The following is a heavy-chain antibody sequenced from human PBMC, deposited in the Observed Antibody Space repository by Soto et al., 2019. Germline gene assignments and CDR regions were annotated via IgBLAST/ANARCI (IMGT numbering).Heavy chain of an antibody. D-gene: IGHD3-22*01. CDR3: ARESSSGRRDRLDY. V-gene: IGHV5-10-1*01. CDR1: GYSFAGYW. J-gene: IGHJ4*02. Sequence: PGESLKISCKGSGYSFAGYWITWVRQKPGKGLEWMGRIDPSDSQTYYSPSFRGHVAISVTKSITTVFLQWSSLRASDTAVYYCARESSSGRRDRLDYWGQGTLVTVSS. CDR2: IDPSDSQT.